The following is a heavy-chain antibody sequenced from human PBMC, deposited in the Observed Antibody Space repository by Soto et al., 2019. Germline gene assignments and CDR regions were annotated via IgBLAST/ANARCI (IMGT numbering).Heavy chain of an antibody. CDR1: GLSLSTSGVG. CDR3: ALSRPLGLTGLMFES. Sequence: QITLKESGPTLVKPTQTLTLTCTLSGLSLSTSGVGVGWIRQPPGKALEWLALIYWDDDKRYSPSLKSRFTITKDTSRNQVVLTLTNMDPVDTATYYCALSRPLGLTGLMFESWGQGILVTVSS. J-gene: IGHJ5*01. CDR2: IYWDDDK. V-gene: IGHV2-5*02. D-gene: IGHD1-26*01.